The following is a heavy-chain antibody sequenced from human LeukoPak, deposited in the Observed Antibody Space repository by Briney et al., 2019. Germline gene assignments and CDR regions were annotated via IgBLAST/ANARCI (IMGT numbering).Heavy chain of an antibody. CDR3: AREGPTGSFDY. CDR1: GYTFTSYY. Sequence: ASVKVSCKASGYTFTSYYMHWVRQAPGQGLEWMGIINPSGGSTSYAQKFQGRVTMTRDTSISTAYMELSRLRSDDTAVYYCAREGPTGSFDYWGQGTLVTVSS. CDR2: INPSGGST. V-gene: IGHV1-46*01. D-gene: IGHD1-1*01. J-gene: IGHJ4*02.